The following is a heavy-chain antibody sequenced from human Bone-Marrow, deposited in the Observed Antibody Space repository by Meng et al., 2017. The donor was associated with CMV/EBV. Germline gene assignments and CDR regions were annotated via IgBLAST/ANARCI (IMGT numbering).Heavy chain of an antibody. CDR1: GYSFSSYW. CDR3: ARQLDTRTWDNWFDP. D-gene: IGHD2-2*01. Sequence: GESLKISCKGSGYSFSSYWIAWVRQMPGKGLEWMGIIYPGDSDTTYSPSFQGQVTISADKSISTAYLQWSSLKYSDTAMYYCARQLDTRTWDNWFDPWGQGTLVTVSS. CDR2: IYPGDSDT. V-gene: IGHV5-51*01. J-gene: IGHJ5*02.